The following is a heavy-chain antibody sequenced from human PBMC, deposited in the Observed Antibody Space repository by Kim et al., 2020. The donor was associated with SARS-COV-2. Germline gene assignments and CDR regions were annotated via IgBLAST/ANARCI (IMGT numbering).Heavy chain of an antibody. Sequence: ASVKVSCKASGYTFTSYYMHWVRQAPGQGLEWMGIINPSGGSTSYAQKFQGRVTMTRDTSTSTVYMELSSLRSEDTAVYYCAREAGPAAGTRPFDYWGQGTLVTVSS. J-gene: IGHJ4*02. CDR1: GYTFTSYY. V-gene: IGHV1-46*01. CDR2: INPSGGST. CDR3: AREAGPAAGTRPFDY. D-gene: IGHD6-13*01.